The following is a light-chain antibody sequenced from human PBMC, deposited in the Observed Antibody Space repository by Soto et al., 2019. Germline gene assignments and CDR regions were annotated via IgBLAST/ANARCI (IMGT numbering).Light chain of an antibody. CDR1: QSISNW. J-gene: IGKJ4*01. V-gene: IGKV1-5*01. CDR3: QHYSSYSGA. Sequence: DIQMTQSPSTLSASVGDRVSITCRASQSISNWLAWYQQKPGKAPKLLIFDASSLEGGVPSRFSGSGSGSEFTLTISSLQPDDFATYYCQHYSSYSGAFGGGTQVELQ. CDR2: DAS.